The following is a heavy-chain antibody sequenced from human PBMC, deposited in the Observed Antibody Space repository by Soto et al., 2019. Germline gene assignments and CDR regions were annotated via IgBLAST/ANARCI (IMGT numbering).Heavy chain of an antibody. CDR1: GGSISSGGYS. CDR3: ARGSMVRGVSPSFGWFDP. D-gene: IGHD3-10*01. J-gene: IGHJ5*02. V-gene: IGHV4-30-2*01. CDR2: IYHSGST. Sequence: SETLSLTCAVSGGSISSGGYSWSWIRQPPGKVLEWIGYIYHSGSTYYNPSLKSRVTISVDRSKNQFSLKLSSVTAADTAVYYCARGSMVRGVSPSFGWFDPWGQGTLVTVSS.